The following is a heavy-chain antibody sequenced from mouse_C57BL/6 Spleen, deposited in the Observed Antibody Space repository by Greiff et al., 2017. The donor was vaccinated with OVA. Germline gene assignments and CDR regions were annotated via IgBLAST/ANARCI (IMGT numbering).Heavy chain of an antibody. V-gene: IGHV3-6*01. J-gene: IGHJ2*01. CDR2: ISYDGSN. CDR1: GYSITSGYY. Sequence: VQLQQSGPGLVKPSQSLSLTCSVTGYSITSGYYWNWIRQFPGNKLEWMGYISYDGSNNYNPSLKNRISITRDTSKNQFFLKLNSVTTEDTATYSCAREDYYGSNYFDYWGQGTTLTVSS. CDR3: AREDYYGSNYFDY. D-gene: IGHD1-1*01.